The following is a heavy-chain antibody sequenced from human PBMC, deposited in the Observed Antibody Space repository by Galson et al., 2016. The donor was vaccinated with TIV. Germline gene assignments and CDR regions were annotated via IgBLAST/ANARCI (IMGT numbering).Heavy chain of an antibody. V-gene: IGHV3-9*01. D-gene: IGHD1-26*01. CDR3: SRGILGVHTVAFDV. Sequence: SLRLSCAASGFTFDDFVMHWVRQAPGKGLEWVSGMTWNGDETGYADSVRGRFTISRDSATNSLYLQMNSLRPEDTALYFCSRGILGVHTVAFDVWGQGTMATVS. CDR1: GFTFDDFV. J-gene: IGHJ3*01. CDR2: MTWNGDET.